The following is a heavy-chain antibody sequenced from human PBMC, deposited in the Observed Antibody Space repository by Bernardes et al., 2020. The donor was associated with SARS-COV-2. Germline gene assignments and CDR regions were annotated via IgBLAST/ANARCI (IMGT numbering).Heavy chain of an antibody. J-gene: IGHJ6*02. CDR1: GYTFTSYG. V-gene: IGHV1-18*04. Sequence: ASVKVSCKASGYTFTSYGISWVRQAPGQGLEWMGWISAYNGNTNYAQKLQGRVTMTTDTSTSTAYMELRSLRSDDTAVYYCGMTSPTKSYDFWSGYSYYYYGMDVWGQGTTVTVSS. CDR2: ISAYNGNT. CDR3: GMTSPTKSYDFWSGYSYYYYGMDV. D-gene: IGHD3-3*01.